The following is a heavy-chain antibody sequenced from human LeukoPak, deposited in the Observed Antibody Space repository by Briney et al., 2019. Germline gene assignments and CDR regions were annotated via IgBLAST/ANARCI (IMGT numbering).Heavy chain of an antibody. D-gene: IGHD6-25*01. V-gene: IGHV3-11*01. J-gene: IGHJ6*02. CDR3: AREGDSSDHYYYYGMDV. Sequence: GGSLRLSCAASGFTFSDYYMSWIRQAPGKGLEWVSYISSSGSTIYYADSVKGRFTIPRDNAKNSLYLQMNSLRAEDTAVYYCAREGDSSDHYYYYGMDVWGQGTTVTVSS. CDR1: GFTFSDYY. CDR2: ISSSGSTI.